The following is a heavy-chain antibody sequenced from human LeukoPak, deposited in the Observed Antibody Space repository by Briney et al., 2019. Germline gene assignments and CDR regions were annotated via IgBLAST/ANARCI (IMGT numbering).Heavy chain of an antibody. CDR2: IYYSGST. V-gene: IGHV4-30-4*01. D-gene: IGHD3-22*01. CDR3: ARDRPTYYYDSSGYYSVYWYFDL. Sequence: SETLSLTCTVSGGSISSGDYYWSWIRQPLGKGLEWIGYIYYSGSTYYNPSLKSRVTISVDTSKNQFSLKLSSVTAADTAVYYCARDRPTYYYDSSGYYSVYWYFDLWGRGTLVTVSS. CDR1: GGSISSGDYY. J-gene: IGHJ2*01.